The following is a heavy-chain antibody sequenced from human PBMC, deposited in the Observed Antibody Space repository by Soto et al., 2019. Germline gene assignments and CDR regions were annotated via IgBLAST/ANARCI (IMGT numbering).Heavy chain of an antibody. CDR3: ARAPDPLGGFWFDL. CDR1: GFTFSNYA. J-gene: IGHJ5*02. V-gene: IGHV3-30-3*01. Sequence: QVQLVESGGGVVQRGRSLRLSCAASGFTFSNYALHWVRQAPGKGLEWVALMSYDGTDKYYADSEKGRFTISRDKSKNTLYLRTSSMAVEDTVVYYCARAPDPLGGFWFDLWGQGTLVTLSS. CDR2: MSYDGTDK. D-gene: IGHD1-26*01.